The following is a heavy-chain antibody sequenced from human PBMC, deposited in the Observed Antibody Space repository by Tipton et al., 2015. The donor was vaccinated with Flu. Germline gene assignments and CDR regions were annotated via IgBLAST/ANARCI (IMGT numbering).Heavy chain of an antibody. Sequence: VQLVQSGAEVKKPGESLKISCKGSGYSFTSYWIGWVRQMPGKGLEWMGIIYPGDSATRYSPSFQGQVTISADKSISTAYLQWSSLKASDTAMYYCARGYCSGGSCYYVGYYGMDVWGQGTTVTVSS. V-gene: IGHV5-51*03. D-gene: IGHD2-15*01. J-gene: IGHJ6*02. CDR3: ARGYCSGGSCYYVGYYGMDV. CDR1: GYSFTSYW. CDR2: IYPGDSAT.